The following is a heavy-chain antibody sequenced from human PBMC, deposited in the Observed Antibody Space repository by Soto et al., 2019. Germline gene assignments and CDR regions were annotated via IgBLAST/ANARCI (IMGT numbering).Heavy chain of an antibody. J-gene: IGHJ4*02. CDR2: IYYTGST. CDR3: ARVGSSGWHLDY. Sequence: QVQLQESGPGQVRPSETLSLTCTVSGCSRRSYYGSWIRQPPEKRPEWSGYIYYTGSTNLNPSLKSRVTMSVDTSKNQFSMKLTSVTAADTAMYYCARVGSSGWHLDYWGQGALVTVSS. D-gene: IGHD6-25*01. CDR1: GCSRRSYY. V-gene: IGHV4-59*01.